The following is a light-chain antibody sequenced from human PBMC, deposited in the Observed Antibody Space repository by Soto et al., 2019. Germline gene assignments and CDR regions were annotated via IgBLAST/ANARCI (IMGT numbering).Light chain of an antibody. J-gene: IGKJ2*01. CDR1: QSISSW. V-gene: IGKV1-5*03. Sequence: DIQMTQSPSTLSASVGDRVTITCRASQSISSWLAWYQQKPGKAPKLLIYKAYSLESGFPSRFSGSGSGTEFTLTISSLQPDDFATYHCQHYNSYLYTCGQGTKLEIK. CDR2: KAY. CDR3: QHYNSYLYT.